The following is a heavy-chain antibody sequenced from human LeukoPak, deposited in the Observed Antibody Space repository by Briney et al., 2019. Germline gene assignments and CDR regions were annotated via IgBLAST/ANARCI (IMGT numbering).Heavy chain of an antibody. Sequence: ASVKVFCKASGGTFSSYAISWVRQAPGQGLEWMGGIIPIFGTANYAQKFQGRVTITADESTSTAYMELSSLRSEDTAVYYCARDRYYDSSGYYYLVHAFDIWGQGTMVTVSS. V-gene: IGHV1-69*01. J-gene: IGHJ3*02. CDR2: IIPIFGTA. D-gene: IGHD3-22*01. CDR3: ARDRYYDSSGYYYLVHAFDI. CDR1: GGTFSSYA.